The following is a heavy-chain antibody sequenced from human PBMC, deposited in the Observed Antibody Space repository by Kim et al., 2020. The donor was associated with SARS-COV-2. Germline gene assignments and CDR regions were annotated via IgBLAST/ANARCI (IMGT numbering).Heavy chain of an antibody. CDR1: GGTFSSYA. V-gene: IGHV1-69*13. J-gene: IGHJ3*02. Sequence: SVKVSCKASGGTFSSYAISWVRQAPGQGLEWMGGIIPIFGTANYAQKFQGRVTITADESTSTAYMELSSLRSEDTAVYYCASNAGLRLGELSLHDAFDIWGQGTMVTVSS. D-gene: IGHD3-16*02. CDR2: IIPIFGTA. CDR3: ASNAGLRLGELSLHDAFDI.